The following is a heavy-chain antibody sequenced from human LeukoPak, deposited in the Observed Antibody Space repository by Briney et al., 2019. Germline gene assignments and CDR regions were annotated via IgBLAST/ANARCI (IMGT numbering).Heavy chain of an antibody. Sequence: GESLKISCKGSGYSFNTYWIGWVRQMPGKGLEWMGIIYPGDSDTRYSPSFQGQVTISADKSISTAYLQWSSLKASDTAMYYCARGAIVGATKNYFDSWGQGTLVTVSS. J-gene: IGHJ4*02. V-gene: IGHV5-51*01. D-gene: IGHD1-26*01. CDR1: GYSFNTYW. CDR2: IYPGDSDT. CDR3: ARGAIVGATKNYFDS.